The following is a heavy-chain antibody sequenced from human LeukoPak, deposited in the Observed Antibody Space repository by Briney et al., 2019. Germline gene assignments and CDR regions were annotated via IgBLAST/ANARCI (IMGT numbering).Heavy chain of an antibody. CDR2: TIPIFGTA. CDR3: AREGPVSGSFFDY. V-gene: IGHV1-69*13. D-gene: IGHD1-26*01. J-gene: IGHJ4*02. Sequence: SVKVSCKASGGTFSSYAISWVRQAPGQGLEWMGGTIPIFGTANYAQKFQGRVTITADESTSTAYMELSSLRSEDTAVYYCAREGPVSGSFFDYWGQGTLVTVSS. CDR1: GGTFSSYA.